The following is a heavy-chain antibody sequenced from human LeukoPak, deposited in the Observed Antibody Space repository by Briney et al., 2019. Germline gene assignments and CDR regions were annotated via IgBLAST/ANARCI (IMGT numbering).Heavy chain of an antibody. CDR2: ITSSSTTI. Sequence: GGSLRLSCAASGFTFSSYSMNWVRQAPGRGLEWVSFITSSSTTIYYADSVKGRFTISRDNAKSSLYLQMNSLRAEDTAVYYCARTTGSYYGYFDYWGQGTQVTVSS. CDR1: GFTFSSYS. D-gene: IGHD1-26*01. V-gene: IGHV3-48*01. CDR3: ARTTGSYYGYFDY. J-gene: IGHJ4*02.